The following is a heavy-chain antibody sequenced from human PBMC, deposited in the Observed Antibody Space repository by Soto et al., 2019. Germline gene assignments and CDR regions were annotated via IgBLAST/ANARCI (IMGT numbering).Heavy chain of an antibody. D-gene: IGHD1-26*01. Sequence: QVQLVESGGGVVQPGRSLRLSCAASGFTFSSYAMHWVRQAPGKGLEWVAVISYDGSNKYYPDSVKGRFTISRDNSKNTLYLQMNSLRAEDTAVYYCARYSGDYYYYGMDVWGQGTTVTVSS. CDR1: GFTFSSYA. CDR3: ARYSGDYYYYGMDV. J-gene: IGHJ6*02. CDR2: ISYDGSNK. V-gene: IGHV3-30-3*01.